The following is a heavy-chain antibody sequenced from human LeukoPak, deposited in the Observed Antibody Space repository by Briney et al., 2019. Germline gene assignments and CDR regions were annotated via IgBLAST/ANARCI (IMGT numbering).Heavy chain of an antibody. J-gene: IGHJ4*02. Sequence: GGSLRLSCAASGFTFSNAWMSWVRQAPGKGLEWVGRIKSKTDGGTTDYAAPVKGRFTISRDDSKNTLYLQMNSLKTEDTAVYYCTIDQNYYDSSGYSYYFDYWGQGTLVTVSS. CDR1: GFTFSNAW. CDR3: TIDQNYYDSSGYSYYFDY. D-gene: IGHD3-22*01. CDR2: IKSKTDGGTT. V-gene: IGHV3-15*01.